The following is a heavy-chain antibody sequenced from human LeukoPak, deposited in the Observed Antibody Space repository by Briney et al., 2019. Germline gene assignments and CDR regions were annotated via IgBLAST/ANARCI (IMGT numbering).Heavy chain of an antibody. CDR1: GYTFTSYY. V-gene: IGHV1-46*01. CDR2: IDPSGGST. J-gene: IGHJ4*02. CDR3: ARNSGSGFDY. D-gene: IGHD2-15*01. Sequence: GASVTVSCTTSGYTFTSYYIVWVRQAPGQGLEWMGRIDPSGGSTSYTQKFQGRVTMTRGTSTSTVYMELSSLRSEDTAVYYCARNSGSGFDYWGQGTLVTVSS.